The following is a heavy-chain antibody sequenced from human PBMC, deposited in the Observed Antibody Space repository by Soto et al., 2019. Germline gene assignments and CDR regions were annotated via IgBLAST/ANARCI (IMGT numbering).Heavy chain of an antibody. CDR3: ARDPGGSSSWYGYYYYYYYMDV. V-gene: IGHV3-48*01. Sequence: PGGSLRLSCAASGFTFSSYSMNWVRQAPGKGLEWVSYISSSSSTIYYADSVKGRFTISRDNAKNSLYLQMNSLRAEDTAVYYCARDPGGSSSWYGYYYYYYYMDVWGKGTTVTVSS. CDR1: GFTFSSYS. J-gene: IGHJ6*03. D-gene: IGHD6-13*01. CDR2: ISSSSSTI.